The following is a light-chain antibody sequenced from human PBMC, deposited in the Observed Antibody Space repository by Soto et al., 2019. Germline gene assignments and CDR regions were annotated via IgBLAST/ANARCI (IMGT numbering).Light chain of an antibody. CDR2: AAT. CDR3: QQSFLNPWT. J-gene: IGKJ1*01. V-gene: IGKV1-39*01. CDR1: QSITRD. Sequence: DIQMTQSPSSLSASIGDRVTITCRASQSITRDLSWYQQKPGEAPKLLIYAATGLHSGVSSRFSVSGSGTDFTLTINKLQPEDFATYYCQQSFLNPWTFGPGTKVDIK.